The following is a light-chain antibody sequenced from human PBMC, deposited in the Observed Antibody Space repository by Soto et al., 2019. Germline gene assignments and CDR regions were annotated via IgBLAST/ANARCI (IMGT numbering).Light chain of an antibody. CDR3: LQYGSSPYT. CDR1: HTVSSH. CDR2: GAS. Sequence: EIVLTQSPGILSSCPGERATLSCRAKHTVSSHLNWFQQKPGQAPRLLIHGASSRDSGIPARLSGSGSGTHFTLTISRLEPEDFGVFYWLQYGSSPYTVGQGT. J-gene: IGKJ2*01. V-gene: IGKV3-20*01.